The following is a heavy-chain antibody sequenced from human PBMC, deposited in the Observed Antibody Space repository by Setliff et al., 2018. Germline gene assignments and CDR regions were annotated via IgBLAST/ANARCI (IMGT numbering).Heavy chain of an antibody. D-gene: IGHD3-3*02. J-gene: IGHJ5*02. CDR3: GRGFSRLAGWGNWFDP. V-gene: IGHV4-39*01. CDR1: GGSVSNSGFF. CDR2: IYDSGSS. Sequence: PSETLSLTCTVSGGSVSNSGFFWGWLRQAPGKGLEWIGHIYDSGSSNYNASLKSRLIITRDTSKNQISLKLTSVNAAYTAVYYCGRGFSRLAGWGNWFDPGGQGTLVTVSS.